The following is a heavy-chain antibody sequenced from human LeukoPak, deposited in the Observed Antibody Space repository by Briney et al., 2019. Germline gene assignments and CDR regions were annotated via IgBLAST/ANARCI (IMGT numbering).Heavy chain of an antibody. J-gene: IGHJ4*02. D-gene: IGHD2-2*01. CDR3: ARVAHCSSTTCYQGIFDY. Sequence: PSQTLSLTCTVSGGSISSGSYYWSWIRQPAGKGLEWIGHMYTSGSTNYNPSLKSRVTISADTSKNQFSLKLSSVTVADTAVYYCARVAHCSSTTCYQGIFDYWGQGTLVTVSS. CDR2: MYTSGST. V-gene: IGHV4-61*09. CDR1: GGSISSGSYY.